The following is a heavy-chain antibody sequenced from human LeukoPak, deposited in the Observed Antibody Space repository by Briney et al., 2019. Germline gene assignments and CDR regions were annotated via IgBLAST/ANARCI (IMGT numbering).Heavy chain of an antibody. V-gene: IGHV3-48*02. CDR3: ARAMRSGYDY. CDR2: ISSSSDSI. CDR1: GFTFTTYS. D-gene: IGHD5-12*01. Sequence: GGSLRLSCVASGFTFTTYSMNWVRLAPGKGLEWVSYISSSSDSIYYADSVKGRFTISRDNAENSLYLQMNSLRDEDTAVYYCARAMRSGYDYWGQGTLVTVSS. J-gene: IGHJ4*02.